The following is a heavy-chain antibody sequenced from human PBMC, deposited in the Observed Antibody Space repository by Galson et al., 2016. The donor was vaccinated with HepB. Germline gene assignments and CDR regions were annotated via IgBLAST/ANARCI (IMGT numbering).Heavy chain of an antibody. Sequence: QSGAEVKKPGESLKISCKGSGYGFTRYWLGWVRQMPGKGLEWMGVIHPGDSETTYSRSFRGRVTMSVDKSISTAYLQWSSLKASDSAMYFWARQRGVGGWYFDSWGQGTLVTVSS. V-gene: IGHV5-51*01. D-gene: IGHD6-19*01. J-gene: IGHJ4*02. CDR1: GYGFTRYW. CDR2: IHPGDSET. CDR3: ARQRGVGGWYFDS.